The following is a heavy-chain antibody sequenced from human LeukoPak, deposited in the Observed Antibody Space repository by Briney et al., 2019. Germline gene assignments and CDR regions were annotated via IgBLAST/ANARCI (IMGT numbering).Heavy chain of an antibody. V-gene: IGHV1-18*01. Sequence: ASVKVSCKASGYTFTSYGISWVRQAPGKGLEWMGWISAYNGNTNYAQKLQGRVTMTTDTSTSTAYMELRSLRSDDTAVYYCARADPMIVVVNDAFDIWGQGTMVTVSS. CDR1: GYTFTSYG. CDR2: ISAYNGNT. CDR3: ARADPMIVVVNDAFDI. D-gene: IGHD3-22*01. J-gene: IGHJ3*02.